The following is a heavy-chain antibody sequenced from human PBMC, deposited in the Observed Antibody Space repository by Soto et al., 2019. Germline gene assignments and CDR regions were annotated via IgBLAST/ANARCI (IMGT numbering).Heavy chain of an antibody. V-gene: IGHV3-72*01. CDR2: IRNKANSYTT. CDR1: GFTFSDHY. CDR3: TSSWGDYRCFDF. J-gene: IGHJ4*02. Sequence: PGGSLRLSCAASGFTFSDHYMDWVRQAPGKGLEWVGRIRNKANSYTTEYAASVKGRFTILRDDSKNSLFLQMNSLKTEDTAVYYCTSSWGDYRCFDFWGQGTLVTVSS. D-gene: IGHD4-17*01.